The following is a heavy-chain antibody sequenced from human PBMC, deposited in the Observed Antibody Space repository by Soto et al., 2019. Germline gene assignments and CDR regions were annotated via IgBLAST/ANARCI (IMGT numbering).Heavy chain of an antibody. Sequence: GGSLRLSCTTSGLIFGDYAMSWFRQAPGKGLEWVGFIRSNVYGGTTEYAASVKGRFAISRDDSKSIAYLQMNSLKTEDTAVYYCAKDYYDSSGYSIDYWGQGTLVTV. CDR1: GLIFGDYA. CDR3: AKDYYDSSGYSIDY. CDR2: IRSNVYGGTT. D-gene: IGHD3-22*01. J-gene: IGHJ4*02. V-gene: IGHV3-49*03.